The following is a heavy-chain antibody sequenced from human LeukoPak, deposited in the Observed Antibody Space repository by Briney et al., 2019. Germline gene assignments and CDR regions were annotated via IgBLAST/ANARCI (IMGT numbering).Heavy chain of an antibody. CDR3: ARDFHVRNYDIGGYSY. CDR1: GFTFSSYS. V-gene: IGHV3-48*01. J-gene: IGHJ4*02. D-gene: IGHD3-22*01. Sequence: GGSLRLSCAASGFTFSSYSMNWVRQAPGKGLEWVSYISSSSRTIYYADSAKGRFTISRDNAKNSLYLQMNSLRAEDTAVYYCARDFHVRNYDIGGYSYWGQGTLVTVSS. CDR2: ISSSSRTI.